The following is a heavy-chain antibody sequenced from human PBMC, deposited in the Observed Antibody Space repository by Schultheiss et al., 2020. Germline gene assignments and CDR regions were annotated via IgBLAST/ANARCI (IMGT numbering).Heavy chain of an antibody. Sequence: SETLSLTCTVSGGYIRSAVYYWSWIRQHPGKGLERIGYIYYSGRTYYNPSLKSRVTISVDTSKNQFSLKLSSVTAADTAVYYCTRDFSRGFLWNAFDIWFQG. CDR1: GGYIRSAVYY. CDR2: IYYSGRT. D-gene: IGHD1-1*01. J-gene: IGHJ3*02. V-gene: IGHV4-31*03. CDR3: TRDFSRGFLWNAFDI.